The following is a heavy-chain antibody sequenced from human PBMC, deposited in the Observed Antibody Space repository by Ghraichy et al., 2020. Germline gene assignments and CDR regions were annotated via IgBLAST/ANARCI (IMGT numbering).Heavy chain of an antibody. V-gene: IGHV3-7*01. Sequence: GGSLRLSCAASGFTFSNYWMTWVRQAPGKGLEWVANIKQDGNEKYCVDSVKGRFTISRENAKNSLYLQMNSLRAEDTAVYYCARPRQPYYYYAMDVWGQGTTVTVSS. J-gene: IGHJ6*02. CDR1: GFTFSNYW. CDR2: IKQDGNEK. CDR3: ARPRQPYYYYAMDV. D-gene: IGHD1-1*01.